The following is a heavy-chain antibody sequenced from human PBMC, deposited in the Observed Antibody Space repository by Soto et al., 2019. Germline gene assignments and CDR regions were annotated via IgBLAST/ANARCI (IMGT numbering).Heavy chain of an antibody. CDR3: ARDGDYYYYYMEV. J-gene: IGHJ6*03. Sequence: SETLSLTCTVSGGSISSGGYYWSWIRQHPGKGLEWIGYIYYSGSTYYNPSLKSRVTISVDTSKNQFSLKLSSVTAADTAVYYCARDGDYYYYYMEVWGKGTTVTLSS. CDR2: IYYSGST. D-gene: IGHD7-27*01. CDR1: GGSISSGGYY. V-gene: IGHV4-31*03.